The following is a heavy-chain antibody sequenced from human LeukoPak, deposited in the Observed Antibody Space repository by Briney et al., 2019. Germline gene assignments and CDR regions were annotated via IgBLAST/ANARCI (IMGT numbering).Heavy chain of an antibody. D-gene: IGHD6-6*01. CDR3: ARGVRSSSTSHMDV. J-gene: IGHJ6*03. CDR2: INPNSGGT. CDR1: GYTFTGYY. Sequence: ALVKVSCKASGYTFTGYYMHWVRQAPGQGLEWMGWINPNSGGTNYAQKFQGRVTITRDTSASTAYMELSSLRSEDTAVYYCARGVRSSSTSHMDVWGKGTTVTVSS. V-gene: IGHV1-2*02.